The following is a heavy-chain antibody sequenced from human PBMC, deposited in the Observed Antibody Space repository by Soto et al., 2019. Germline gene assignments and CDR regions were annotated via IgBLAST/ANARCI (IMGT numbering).Heavy chain of an antibody. V-gene: IGHV3-66*01. CDR3: ARDEENYYGMDV. Sequence: PVGSLRLSFAVSGFTVSSNYMSWVRQAPGKGLEWVSVIYSGGSTYYADSVKGRFTISRDNSKNTLYLQMNSLRAEDTAVYYCARDEENYYGMDVWGQGTLVTVSS. CDR1: GFTVSSNY. J-gene: IGHJ6*02. CDR2: IYSGGST.